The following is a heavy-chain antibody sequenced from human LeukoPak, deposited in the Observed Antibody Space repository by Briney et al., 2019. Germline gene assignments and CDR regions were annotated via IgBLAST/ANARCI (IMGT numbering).Heavy chain of an antibody. CDR1: GGSISSSSYY. CDR3: AGSYGYVST. V-gene: IGHV4-39*07. Sequence: SETLSLTCTVSGGSISSSSYYWGWIRQPPGKGLEWIGSIYYSGSTNYNPSLKSRVTISVDTSKNQFSLKLSSVTAADTAVYYCAGSYGYVSTWGQGTLVTVSS. D-gene: IGHD5-18*01. CDR2: IYYSGST. J-gene: IGHJ5*02.